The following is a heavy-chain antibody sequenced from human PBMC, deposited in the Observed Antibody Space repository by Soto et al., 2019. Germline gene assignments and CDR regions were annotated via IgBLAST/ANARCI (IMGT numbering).Heavy chain of an antibody. CDR3: VRMPYSSDRFKFDY. J-gene: IGHJ4*02. Sequence: SGPTLGNPTQTLTLTCTFSGFSLSTSGMCVSWIRQPPGKALEWLARIDWDDDKFYSTSLKTRLTISKDTSKNQVVLTMTNMDPVDTATYYCVRMPYSSDRFKFDYWSQGTPDIVSS. CDR2: IDWDDDK. D-gene: IGHD3-22*01. CDR1: GFSLSTSGMC. V-gene: IGHV2-70*17.